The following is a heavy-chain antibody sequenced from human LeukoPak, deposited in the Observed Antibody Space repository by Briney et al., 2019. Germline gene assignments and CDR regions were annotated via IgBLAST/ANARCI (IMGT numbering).Heavy chain of an antibody. J-gene: IGHJ3*02. CDR2: IYYSGST. V-gene: IGHV4-59*01. CDR1: GDSISGFY. CDR3: AGGGARGSSAFDI. D-gene: IGHD3-10*01. Sequence: WETLSLTCTVSGDSISGFYWSWIRQPPGKGLEWIAYIYYSGSTNYNPSLKSRVTILIETSKNQFSLNLRSVTAADTAVYYCAGGGARGSSAFDIWGQGTMVTVSS.